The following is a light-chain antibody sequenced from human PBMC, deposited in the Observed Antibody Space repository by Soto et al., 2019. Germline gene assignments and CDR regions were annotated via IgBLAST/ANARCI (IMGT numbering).Light chain of an antibody. CDR2: EVS. V-gene: IGLV2-14*01. CDR1: SSDVGAYNY. Sequence: QSALTQPASVSGSPGQSITISCTGTSSDVGAYNYVSWYQQHPGKAPKLMIFEVSDRPSGVSNRFSCSKSGNTASLTISGLQAEDEADYYCSSYTSSNTLVFGGGNKLTVL. J-gene: IGLJ2*01. CDR3: SSYTSSNTLV.